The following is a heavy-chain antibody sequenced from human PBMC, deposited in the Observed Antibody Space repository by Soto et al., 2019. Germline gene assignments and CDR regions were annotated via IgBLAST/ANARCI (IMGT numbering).Heavy chain of an antibody. Sequence: EVQLVESGGDLVQPGGSLRLSCAASGFAFTNYWRHWVRQSPGKGLLWVSRIKTDGSDTRYADSVAGRFTISRDNAKNTLYLQMNSLRDEDTAVYYCARVRTSDWAYDIWGQGTMVIVSS. CDR1: GFAFTNYW. J-gene: IGHJ3*02. CDR3: ARVRTSDWAYDI. D-gene: IGHD3-9*01. CDR2: IKTDGSDT. V-gene: IGHV3-74*01.